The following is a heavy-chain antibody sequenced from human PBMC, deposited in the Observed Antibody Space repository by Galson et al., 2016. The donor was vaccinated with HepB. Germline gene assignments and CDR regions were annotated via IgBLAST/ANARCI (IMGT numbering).Heavy chain of an antibody. CDR3: ARHAGTSYENYYVDV. V-gene: IGHV4-39*01. CDR2: IYYSGTS. J-gene: IGHJ6*03. CDR1: GGSISSSYY. Sequence: SETLSLTCTVSGGSISSSYYWAWIRQPPGKGLEWIASIYYSGTSYYKPSLTSRVTISVDTSKSQFSLKVRSVTAADTAVYYCARHAGTSYENYYVDVWGRGTTVAVSS. D-gene: IGHD1-7*01.